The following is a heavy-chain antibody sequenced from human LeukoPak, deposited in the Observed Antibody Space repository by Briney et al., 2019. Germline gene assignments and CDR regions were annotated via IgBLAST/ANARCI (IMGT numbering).Heavy chain of an antibody. CDR2: ISSSSSYI. CDR3: ARSIVENGVWSFVVVLLGAFDI. Sequence: GGSLRLSCAASGFTFSSYSMNWVRQAPGKGLEWVSSISSSSSYIYYADSVKGRFTISRDNAKNSLYLQMNSLRAEDTAVYYCARSIVENGVWSFVVVLLGAFDIWGQGTMVTVSS. V-gene: IGHV3-21*01. J-gene: IGHJ3*02. CDR1: GFTFSSYS. D-gene: IGHD2-8*01.